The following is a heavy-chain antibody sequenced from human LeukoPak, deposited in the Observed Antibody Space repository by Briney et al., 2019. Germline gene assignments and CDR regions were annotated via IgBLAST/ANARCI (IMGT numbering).Heavy chain of an antibody. CDR3: ARAPLALIVFDI. CDR2: IHYSGST. V-gene: IGHV4-59*01. J-gene: IGHJ3*02. CDR1: GDSLISYY. Sequence: SETLSLTRTVSGDSLISYYWSWIRQPPGKGLEWIGYIHYSGSTNYNPSIKSRVTISVDTSKNQFSLKLSSVTAADTAMYCARAPLALIVFDIWGQGTMVTVSS. D-gene: IGHD2-21*01.